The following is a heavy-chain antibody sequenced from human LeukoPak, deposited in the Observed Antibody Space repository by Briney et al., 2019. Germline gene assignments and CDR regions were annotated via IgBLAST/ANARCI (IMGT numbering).Heavy chain of an antibody. CDR2: TYYRSKWYN. V-gene: IGHV6-1*01. CDR1: GDSVSSNSAA. J-gene: IGHJ4*02. Sequence: SQTLSLTCAISGDSVSSNSAAWNWLRQSPSRGLEWLGRTYYRSKWYNDYAVSVKSRITINPDTSKNQFSLQLNSVTPEDTAVYYCARGDIAAAGIVDYWGQGTLVTVSS. CDR3: ARGDIAAAGIVDY. D-gene: IGHD6-13*01.